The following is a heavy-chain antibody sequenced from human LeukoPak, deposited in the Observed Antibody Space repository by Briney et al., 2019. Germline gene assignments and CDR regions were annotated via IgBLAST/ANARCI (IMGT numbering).Heavy chain of an antibody. V-gene: IGHV3-15*01. D-gene: IGHD3-3*01. CDR1: GFSFTDAW. CDR3: TTTYYDFWSGPLGHYFDF. CDR2: IKSKTDGGTT. J-gene: IGHJ4*02. Sequence: GRSLRLSCAASGFSFTDAWMSWVRQIPGKGLEWVGRIKSKTDGGTTDYAAPVKGRFTISRDDSKNTLYLQMNSLKTEDTAVYFCTTTYYDFWSGPLGHYFDFWGQGTLVTVSS.